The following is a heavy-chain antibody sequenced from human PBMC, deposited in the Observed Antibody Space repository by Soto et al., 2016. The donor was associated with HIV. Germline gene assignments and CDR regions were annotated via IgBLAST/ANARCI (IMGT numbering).Heavy chain of an antibody. V-gene: IGHV4-34*02. Sequence: QVQLQQWGAELLKPSETLSLTCAVYGGSFSDYYWSWIRQPLGKGLEWIGEVDHSGTTNYNPFLKSRVTISVDTSKNQFSLKMTSVTAADTAVYYCARGAGYYFHYWGQGPWSPSPQ. CDR3: ARGAGYYFHY. D-gene: IGHD6-13*01. J-gene: IGHJ4*02. CDR1: GGSFSDYY. CDR2: VDHSGTT.